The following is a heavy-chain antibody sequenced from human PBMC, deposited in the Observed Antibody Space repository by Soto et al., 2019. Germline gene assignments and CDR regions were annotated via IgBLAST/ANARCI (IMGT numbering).Heavy chain of an antibody. CDR3: ASQGYGGPFDY. CDR1: GYTFTSYP. V-gene: IGHV1-3*05. D-gene: IGHD4-17*01. CDR2: INPDNGDT. J-gene: IGHJ4*02. Sequence: QVQLVQSGAEEKKPGASVKVSCKASGYTFTSYPMHWVRQAPGQRLEWMGWINPDNGDTKYSQKFQGRVTITRDTSASTTYMELSSLRSEDTAVYYCASQGYGGPFDYWGQGTLVTVSS.